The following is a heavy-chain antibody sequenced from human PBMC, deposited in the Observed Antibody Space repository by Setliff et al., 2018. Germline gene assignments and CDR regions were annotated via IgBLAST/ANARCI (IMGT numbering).Heavy chain of an antibody. J-gene: IGHJ5*02. CDR2: IYYSGST. Sequence: SETLSLTCAVYGGSFSSYYCGWIRQPPGKGLEWIGSIYYSGSTYYNPSLKSRVTISVDTSKNQFSLKLSSVTAADTAVYYCARGRYWFAPNWFDPWGQGTLVTVSS. V-gene: IGHV4-39*07. CDR3: ARGRYWFAPNWFDP. D-gene: IGHD2-21*01. CDR1: GGSFSSYY.